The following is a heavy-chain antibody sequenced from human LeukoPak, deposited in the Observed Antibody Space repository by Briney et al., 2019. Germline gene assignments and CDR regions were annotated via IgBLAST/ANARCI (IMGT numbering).Heavy chain of an antibody. CDR3: ARDGGTGIPFDY. CDR2: IRQDGSDK. J-gene: IGHJ4*02. D-gene: IGHD1-1*01. V-gene: IGHV3-7*01. CDR1: GFTFSSYA. Sequence: GGSLRLSCAASGFTFSSYAMSWVRQAPGKGLEWVANIRQDGSDKYYVDSVKGRFTISRDNARNSLYLQMNSLRAEDTAVYYCARDGGTGIPFDYWGQGTLVTVSS.